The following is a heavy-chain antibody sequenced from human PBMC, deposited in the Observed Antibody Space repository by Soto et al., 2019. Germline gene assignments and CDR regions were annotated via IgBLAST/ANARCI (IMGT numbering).Heavy chain of an antibody. J-gene: IGHJ4*02. CDR3: AKIPTGSGSSKFDY. CDR1: GFTFRTYA. D-gene: IGHD3-10*01. Sequence: PGGSLRLSCAASGFTFRTYAMNWVRQAPGKGLEWISAISGSGSFTHNADSVRGRSTISRDNSQNQLYLQMNNLRGDDTAMYYCAKIPTGSGSSKFDYWGQGIQVTVSS. CDR2: ISGSGSFT. V-gene: IGHV3-23*01.